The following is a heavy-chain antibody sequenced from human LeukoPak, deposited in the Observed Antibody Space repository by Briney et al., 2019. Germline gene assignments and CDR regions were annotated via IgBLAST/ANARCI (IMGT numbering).Heavy chain of an antibody. V-gene: IGHV3-23*01. J-gene: IGHJ4*02. D-gene: IGHD1-26*01. CDR1: GFTFSSYS. Sequence: GGSLRLSCAASGFTFSSYSMNWVRQAPGKGLEWVSAISGSGGSTYYADSVKGRFTISRDNSKNTLYLQMNSLRAEDTAVYYCAKDRGSGSQGLFDYWGQGTLVTVSS. CDR2: ISGSGGST. CDR3: AKDRGSGSQGLFDY.